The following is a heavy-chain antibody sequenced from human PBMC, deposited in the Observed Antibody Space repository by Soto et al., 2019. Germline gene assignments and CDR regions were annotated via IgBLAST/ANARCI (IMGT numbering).Heavy chain of an antibody. Sequence: QVQLVQSGAEVKKPGSSVKVSCKASGGTFSSYAISWVLQAPGQGLEWMGGIIPIFGTANYAQKFQGRVTITADKSTSTAYMELSSLRSEDTAVYYCARVGYSGSYYGYFQHWGQGTLVTVSS. CDR1: GGTFSSYA. CDR2: IIPIFGTA. V-gene: IGHV1-69*06. D-gene: IGHD1-26*01. J-gene: IGHJ1*01. CDR3: ARVGYSGSYYGYFQH.